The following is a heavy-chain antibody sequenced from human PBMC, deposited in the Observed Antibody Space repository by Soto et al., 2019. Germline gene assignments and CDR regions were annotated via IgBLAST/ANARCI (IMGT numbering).Heavy chain of an antibody. CDR2: IRSKAYGGTT. J-gene: IGHJ5*02. V-gene: IGHV3-49*03. Sequence: PGGSLRLSCTASGFTFGGYAMSWFRQDQEKGLEWVGFIRSKAYGGTTEYAASVKGRFTISRDDSKSIAYLQMNSLKTEDTAVYYCTREHYYYDFWSGYINWFDPWGQGTLVTSPQ. CDR1: GFTFGGYA. CDR3: TREHYYYDFWSGYINWFDP. D-gene: IGHD3-3*01.